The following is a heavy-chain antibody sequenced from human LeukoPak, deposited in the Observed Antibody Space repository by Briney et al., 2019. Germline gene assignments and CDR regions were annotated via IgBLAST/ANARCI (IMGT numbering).Heavy chain of an antibody. CDR2: LSYDGSNT. CDR3: ARDPSSRASPYRGWFDP. D-gene: IGHD1-26*01. CDR1: GFTFSTYA. Sequence: GGSLRLSCAASGFTFSTYAMYWVRQAPGKGLEWVAILSYDGSNTYYADSVKGRFTISRDNSKNTVYLQMNSLRAEDTAVYYCARDPSSRASPYRGWFDPWGQGTLVTVSS. J-gene: IGHJ5*02. V-gene: IGHV3-30*03.